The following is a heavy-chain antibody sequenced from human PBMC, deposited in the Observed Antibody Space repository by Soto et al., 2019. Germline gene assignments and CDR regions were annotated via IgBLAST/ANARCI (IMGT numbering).Heavy chain of an antibody. CDR1: GFTFGSYG. Sequence: GGSLRLSCATSGFTFGSYGMHWVRQPPGKGLEWVAYISYDGSTKYYVDFVKGRFTISRDNSKNTVYLQMNSLRAEDTATYYCAKRAYDASGSTNPIFDDWGQGSPVTVCS. CDR2: ISYDGSTK. V-gene: IGHV3-30*18. J-gene: IGHJ4*02. CDR3: AKRAYDASGSTNPIFDD. D-gene: IGHD3-22*01.